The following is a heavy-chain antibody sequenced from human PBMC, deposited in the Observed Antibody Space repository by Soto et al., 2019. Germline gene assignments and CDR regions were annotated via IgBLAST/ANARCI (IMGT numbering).Heavy chain of an antibody. V-gene: IGHV1-69*13. CDR2: IIPIFGTA. D-gene: IGHD6-19*01. J-gene: IGHJ3*02. Sequence: SVKVSCKASGGIFSSYAISWVRQAPGQGLEWMGGIIPIFGTANYAQKFQGRVTITADESTSTAYMELSSLRSEDTAVYYCAGVIQAVAGTSGAFDIWGQGTMVTVSS. CDR1: GGIFSSYA. CDR3: AGVIQAVAGTSGAFDI.